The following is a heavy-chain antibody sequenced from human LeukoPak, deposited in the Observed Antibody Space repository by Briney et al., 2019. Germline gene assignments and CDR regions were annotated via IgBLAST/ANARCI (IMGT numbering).Heavy chain of an antibody. J-gene: IGHJ6*03. CDR2: INPNSGGT. CDR1: GYTFTGYY. D-gene: IGHD2-2*01. Sequence: ASVKVSCKASGYTFTGYYMHWARQAPGQGLEWMGWINPNSGGTNYAQKFQGRVTMTRDTSISTAYMELSRLRSDDTAVYYCARDHGGYCSSTSCPNYYYYYYMDVWGKGTTVTVSS. CDR3: ARDHGGYCSSTSCPNYYYYYYMDV. V-gene: IGHV1-2*02.